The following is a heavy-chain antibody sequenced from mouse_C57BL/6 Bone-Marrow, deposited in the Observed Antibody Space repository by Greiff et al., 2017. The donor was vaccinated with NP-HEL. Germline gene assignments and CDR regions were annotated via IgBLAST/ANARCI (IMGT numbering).Heavy chain of an antibody. CDR1: GFTFSDYY. CDR3: ARVPYADYYAMDY. Sequence: DVKLVESEGGLVQPGSSMKLSCTASGFTFSDYYMAWVRQVPEKGLEWVANINYDGSSTYYLDSLKSRFIISRDNAKNILYLQMSSLKSEDTATYYCARVPYADYYAMDYWGQGTSVTVSS. D-gene: IGHD6-5*01. J-gene: IGHJ4*01. V-gene: IGHV5-16*01. CDR2: INYDGSST.